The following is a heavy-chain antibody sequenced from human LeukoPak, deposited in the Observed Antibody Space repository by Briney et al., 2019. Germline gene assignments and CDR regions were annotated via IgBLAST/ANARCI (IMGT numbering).Heavy chain of an antibody. V-gene: IGHV1-3*01. D-gene: IGHD7-27*01. J-gene: IGHJ5*02. Sequence: GASVKVSCKASGYTFTSYAMHWVRQAPGQRLEWMGWINAGNGNTKYSQKFQGRVTITRDASASTAYMELSSLRSEDTAVYYCARVGISNWFDPWGQGTLVTVSS. CDR2: INAGNGNT. CDR1: GYTFTSYA. CDR3: ARVGISNWFDP.